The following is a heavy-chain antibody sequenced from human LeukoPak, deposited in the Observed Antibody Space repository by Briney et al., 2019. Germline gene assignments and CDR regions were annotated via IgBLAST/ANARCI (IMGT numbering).Heavy chain of an antibody. CDR2: IIPILGIA. J-gene: IGHJ3*02. Sequence: GASVKVSCKASGGTFSSYTISWVRQAPGQGLEWMGRIIPILGIANYAQKFQGRVTITADKSTSTAYMELSSLRSEDTAVYYCARDSPDWLQKRAFDIWGQGTMVTVSS. CDR1: GGTFSSYT. V-gene: IGHV1-69*04. CDR3: ARDSPDWLQKRAFDI. D-gene: IGHD5-24*01.